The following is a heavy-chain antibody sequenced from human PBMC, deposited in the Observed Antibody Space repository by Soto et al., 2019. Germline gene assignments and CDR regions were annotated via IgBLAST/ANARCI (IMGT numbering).Heavy chain of an antibody. V-gene: IGHV4-4*02. CDR2: IFHSGSS. Sequence: QVQLQESGPGLVKTSGTLSLTCVVSGDSITTYNWWTWVRQPPGKGLEWIGEIFHSGSSNYNPSLKSRATISVDKSKNQFSLRLTAVTAADTAVYYCATEKDTSLWSGYDYWGQGALVTVSS. J-gene: IGHJ4*02. D-gene: IGHD3-3*01. CDR1: GDSITTYNW. CDR3: ATEKDTSLWSGYDY.